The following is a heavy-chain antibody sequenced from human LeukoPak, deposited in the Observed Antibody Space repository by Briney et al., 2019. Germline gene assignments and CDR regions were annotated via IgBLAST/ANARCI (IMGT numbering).Heavy chain of an antibody. V-gene: IGHV4-4*07. CDR2: IYISGST. Sequence: SETLSLTCTVSGGSISGYYWTWIRQPAGKGLGWIGRIYISGSTNYNPSLKSRVTISLDTSNNQFSLNLSSVTAADTAAYYCARQGYSGGWYDYWGQGTLVTVSS. CDR3: ARQGYSGGWYDY. J-gene: IGHJ4*02. D-gene: IGHD6-19*01. CDR1: GGSISGYY.